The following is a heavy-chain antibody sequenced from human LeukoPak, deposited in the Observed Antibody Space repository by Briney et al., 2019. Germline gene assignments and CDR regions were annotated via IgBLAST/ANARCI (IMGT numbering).Heavy chain of an antibody. CDR1: GFTFSNYG. D-gene: IGHD6-19*01. V-gene: IGHV3-23*01. CDR2: IVNGGDNT. J-gene: IGHJ4*02. CDR3: AKGTSSGWYSAFDY. Sequence: GGSLRLSCPASGFTFSNYGMSWVRQAPGKGLEWVSGIVNGGDNTYYADSVKGRFTISRDNSKNTLYLQMNSLRAEDTAVYYCAKGTSSGWYSAFDYWGQGTLVTVSS.